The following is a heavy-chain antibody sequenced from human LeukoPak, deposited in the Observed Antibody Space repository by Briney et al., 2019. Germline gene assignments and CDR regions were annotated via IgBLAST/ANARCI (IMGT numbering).Heavy chain of an antibody. CDR1: GGSFSGYY. D-gene: IGHD3-10*01. V-gene: IGHV4-34*01. J-gene: IGHJ4*02. CDR3: ARGPRITMLRGVHSFDY. CDR2: INHSGST. Sequence: QWGAGLLKPSETLSLTCAVYGGSFSGYYWSWIRQPPGKGLEWIGEINHSGSTNHNPSLKSRVTISVDTSKNHFSLKLSSVTVADTAVYYCARGPRITMLRGVHSFDYWGQGTLVTVSS.